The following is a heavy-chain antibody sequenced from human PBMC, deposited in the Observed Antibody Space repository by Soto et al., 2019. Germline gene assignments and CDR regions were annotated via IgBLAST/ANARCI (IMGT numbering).Heavy chain of an antibody. CDR3: SQDSSGWYYFGY. CDR1: GFSLSTSGVG. J-gene: IGHJ4*02. CDR2: IYWNDDK. V-gene: IGHV2-5*01. Sequence: QITLKESGPPLVKPTQTLTLTCTFSGFSLSTSGVGVGWIRQPPGKALEWLALIYWNDDKRYSPSLKSRLTITKDTSKNQVVLTMTNMDPVDTATYYCSQDSSGWYYFGYWGQGTLVTVSS. D-gene: IGHD6-19*01.